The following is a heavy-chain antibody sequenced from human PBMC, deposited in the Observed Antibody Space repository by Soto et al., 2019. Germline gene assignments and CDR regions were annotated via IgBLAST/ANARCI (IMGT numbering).Heavy chain of an antibody. CDR1: GFTFSSYA. CDR3: ARAPIVGATRLNY. Sequence: GGSLRLSCAASGFTFSSYAMHWVRQAPGKGLEWVAVISYDGSNKYYADSVKGRFTISRDNSKNTLYLQMNSLRAEDTAVYYCARAPIVGATRLNYWGQGTLVTVSS. D-gene: IGHD1-26*01. V-gene: IGHV3-30-3*01. CDR2: ISYDGSNK. J-gene: IGHJ4*02.